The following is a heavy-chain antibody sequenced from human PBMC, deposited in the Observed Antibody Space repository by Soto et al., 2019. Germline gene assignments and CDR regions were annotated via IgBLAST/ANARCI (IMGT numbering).Heavy chain of an antibody. CDR2: IKQDGSEK. Sequence: GGSLRLSCAASGFTFSSYWMSWVRQAPGKGLEWVANIKQDGSEKYYVDSVKGRFTISRDNAKNSLYLQMNSLRAEDTAVYYCARDRALPADFLNYDFWSGYSDYWGQGTLVTVSS. CDR1: GFTFSSYW. CDR3: ARDRALPADFLNYDFWSGYSDY. D-gene: IGHD3-3*01. V-gene: IGHV3-7*01. J-gene: IGHJ4*02.